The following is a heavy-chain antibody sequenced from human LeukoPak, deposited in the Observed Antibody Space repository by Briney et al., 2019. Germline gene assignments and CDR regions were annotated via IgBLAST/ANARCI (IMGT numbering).Heavy chain of an antibody. Sequence: SETLSLTCTVPGGSISSYYWSWIRQPPGKGLEWIGYNYYSGSTNYNPSLRSRVTISVDTSKNQFSLKLSSVTAADTAVYYCARVLRDYDILTGYLADAFDIWGQGTMVTVSS. V-gene: IGHV4-59*01. CDR2: NYYSGST. J-gene: IGHJ3*02. CDR1: GGSISSYY. D-gene: IGHD3-9*01. CDR3: ARVLRDYDILTGYLADAFDI.